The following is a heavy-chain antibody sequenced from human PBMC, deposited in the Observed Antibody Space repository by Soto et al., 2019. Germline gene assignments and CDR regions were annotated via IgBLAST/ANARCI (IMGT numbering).Heavy chain of an antibody. Sequence: WASVKVSCKASGYTFTGYYMHWVRQAPGQGLEWMGWINPNSGGTNYAQKFQGRVTMTRDTSISTAYMELSRLRSDDTAVYYCARDYSNYVRGRTLQRFDPWGQGTLVTVSS. CDR2: INPNSGGT. D-gene: IGHD4-4*01. CDR1: GYTFTGYY. CDR3: ARDYSNYVRGRTLQRFDP. V-gene: IGHV1-2*02. J-gene: IGHJ5*02.